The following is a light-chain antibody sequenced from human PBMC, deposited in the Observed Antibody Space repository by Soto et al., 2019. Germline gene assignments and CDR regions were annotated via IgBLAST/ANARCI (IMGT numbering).Light chain of an antibody. Sequence: EIVLTQSPGTLCLSPGERATLSCRASQSVSNNYLAWYQQKPGQAPRLLIYGASNMATGIPDRFSGSGSGTDFTLTISRLEPEDFAVYYCQQYGSSGTFGQGTKVDIK. V-gene: IGKV3-20*01. J-gene: IGKJ1*01. CDR3: QQYGSSGT. CDR2: GAS. CDR1: QSVSNNY.